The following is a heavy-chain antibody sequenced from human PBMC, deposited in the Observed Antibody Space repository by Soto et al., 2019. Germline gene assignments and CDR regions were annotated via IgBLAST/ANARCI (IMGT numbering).Heavy chain of an antibody. D-gene: IGHD2-21*02. CDR2: IYYSGST. CDR1: GGSISSYY. Sequence: QVQLQESGPGLVKPSETLSLTCTVSGGSISSYYWSWIRQPPGKGLEWIGYIYYSGSTNYNPSLKSRVTISVDTSKNQFSLKLSSVTAEDTAVYYCAGLNYGGNSRGWFDPWGQGTLVTVSS. V-gene: IGHV4-59*01. J-gene: IGHJ5*02. CDR3: AGLNYGGNSRGWFDP.